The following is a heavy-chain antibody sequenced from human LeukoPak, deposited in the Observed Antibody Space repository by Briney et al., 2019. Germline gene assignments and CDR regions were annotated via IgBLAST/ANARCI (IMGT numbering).Heavy chain of an antibody. CDR2: INPNSGGT. V-gene: IGHV1-2*02. J-gene: IGHJ5*02. CDR1: GYTFTGYY. Sequence: ASVKVSCKASGYTFTGYYMHWVRQAPGQGLEWMGWINPNSGGTNYAQKFQGRVTMTRDTSISTAYMELSRLRSDDTAVYYCARDKHYDILTGRKAECDPWGQGTLVSVSS. CDR3: ARDKHYDILTGRKAECDP. D-gene: IGHD3-9*01.